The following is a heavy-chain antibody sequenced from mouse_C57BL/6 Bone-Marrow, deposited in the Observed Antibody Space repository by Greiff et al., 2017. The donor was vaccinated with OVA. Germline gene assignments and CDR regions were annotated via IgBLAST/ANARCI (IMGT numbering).Heavy chain of an antibody. CDR3: ARDGYSNPTWFAY. D-gene: IGHD2-5*01. J-gene: IGHJ3*01. Sequence: EVQGVESGGGLVKPGGSLKLSCAASGFTFSSYAMSWVRQTPEKRLEWVATISDGGSYTYYPDNVKGRFTISRDNAKNNLYLQMSHLKSEDTAMYYCARDGYSNPTWFAYWGQGTLVTVSA. CDR2: ISDGGSYT. V-gene: IGHV5-4*01. CDR1: GFTFSSYA.